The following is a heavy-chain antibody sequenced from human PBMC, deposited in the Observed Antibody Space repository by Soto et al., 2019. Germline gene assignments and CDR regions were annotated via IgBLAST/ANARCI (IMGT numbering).Heavy chain of an antibody. CDR1: GFTFTHYG. CDR3: ARASNASNWDY. D-gene: IGHD6-13*01. Sequence: ASVKVSCKTSGFTFTHYGIRWVRQAPGQGLGWMGWISAYNGATNYAQKFRDRLTMTTDASTSKAYMELRSLRSDDKAVYFCARASNASNWDYWGQGTLVTVSS. J-gene: IGHJ4*02. V-gene: IGHV1-18*01. CDR2: ISAYNGAT.